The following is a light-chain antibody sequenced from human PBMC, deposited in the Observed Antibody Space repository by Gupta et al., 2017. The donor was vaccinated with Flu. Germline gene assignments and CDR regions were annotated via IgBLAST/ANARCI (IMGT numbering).Light chain of an antibody. CDR2: DDS. CDR3: QVCDTSSDHVV. Sequence: GEAARGTCGGDDIESKSVYWCQQKPGSAPVLVVYDDSDGPSGMPEQFSGSNSGTTATLTISRVEAGDEADYYCQVCDTSSDHVVFGGGTKLTVL. CDR1: DIESKS. V-gene: IGLV3-21*02. J-gene: IGLJ2*01.